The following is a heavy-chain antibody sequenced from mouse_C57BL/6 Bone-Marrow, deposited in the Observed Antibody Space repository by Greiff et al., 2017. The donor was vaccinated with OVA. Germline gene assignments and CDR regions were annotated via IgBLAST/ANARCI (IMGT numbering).Heavy chain of an antibody. D-gene: IGHD2-1*01. Sequence: QVQLKQSGAELVKPGASVKMSCKASGYTFTSYWITWVKQRPGQGLEWIGDIYPGSGSTNYNEKFKSKATLTVDTSSSTAYMQLSSLTSEDSAVYYCARGGKFAWFAYWGQGTLVTVSA. CDR3: ARGGKFAWFAY. V-gene: IGHV1-55*01. CDR1: GYTFTSYW. J-gene: IGHJ3*01. CDR2: IYPGSGST.